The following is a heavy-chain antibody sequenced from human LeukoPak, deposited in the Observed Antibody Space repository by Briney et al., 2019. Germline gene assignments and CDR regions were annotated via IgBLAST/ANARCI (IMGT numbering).Heavy chain of an antibody. J-gene: IGHJ4*02. V-gene: IGHV3-15*01. Sequence: PGGSLRLSCAASGFTLTNAWMSWVRQAPGKGLEWVGRIKTKTDGGTTDYAAPVKGRFTISRDDSKNTLYLQMNSLKTEGTAVYYCTTSYYDSSGYRHWGQGTLVTVSS. CDR3: TTSYYDSSGYRH. CDR2: IKTKTDGGTT. D-gene: IGHD3-22*01. CDR1: GFTLTNAW.